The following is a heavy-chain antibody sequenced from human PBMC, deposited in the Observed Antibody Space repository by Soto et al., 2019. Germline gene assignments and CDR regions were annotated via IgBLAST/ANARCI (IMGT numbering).Heavy chain of an antibody. CDR1: GFTFSSYA. CDR2: ISYDGSNK. CDR3: ARDEQQQLDYYYYYGMDV. Sequence: GGSLRLSCAASGFTFSSYAMHWVRQAPGKGLEWVAVISYDGSNKYYADSVKGRFTISRDNSKNTLYLQMNSLRAEDTAVYYCARDEQQQLDYYYYYGMDVWGQGTTVTVSS. D-gene: IGHD6-13*01. J-gene: IGHJ6*02. V-gene: IGHV3-30-3*01.